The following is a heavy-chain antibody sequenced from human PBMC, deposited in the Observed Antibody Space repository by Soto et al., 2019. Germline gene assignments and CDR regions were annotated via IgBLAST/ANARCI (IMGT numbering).Heavy chain of an antibody. Sequence: GASVKVSCKASGGTFSSYAISWVRQAPGQGLVLMGVIIPIFGTANYAQKFQGRVTITADESTSTAYMELSSLRSEDTAVYYCASNQYYYDSSGPPESAFDIWGQGTMVTVSS. CDR3: ASNQYYYDSSGPPESAFDI. CDR1: GGTFSSYA. V-gene: IGHV1-69*13. D-gene: IGHD3-22*01. J-gene: IGHJ3*02. CDR2: IIPIFGTA.